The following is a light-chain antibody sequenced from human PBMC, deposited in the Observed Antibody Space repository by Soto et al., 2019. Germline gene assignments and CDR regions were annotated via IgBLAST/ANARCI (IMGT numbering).Light chain of an antibody. Sequence: QSVLTQPASLSGSPGQSITISCTGTSSDIGSYNYVSWYQQHPGKAPKRMIFDVSYRPSGISDRFSGSKSGNTASLTISGLQPEDEADYYCSSYGASSTLFGGGTKLTVL. J-gene: IGLJ2*01. CDR2: DVS. CDR1: SSDIGSYNY. CDR3: SSYGASSTL. V-gene: IGLV2-14*03.